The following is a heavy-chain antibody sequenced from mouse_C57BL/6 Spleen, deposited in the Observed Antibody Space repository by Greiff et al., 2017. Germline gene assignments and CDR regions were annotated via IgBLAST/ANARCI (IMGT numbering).Heavy chain of an antibody. Sequence: QVQLQQSGAELVRPGASVKLSCKASGYTFTDYYINWVKQRPGQGLEWIARIYPGSGNTYYNEKFKGKATLTAEKSSSTAYMQLSSLTSEDSAVYFCASPHYYGSSDWYFDVWGTGTTVTVSS. CDR1: GYTFTDYY. J-gene: IGHJ1*03. V-gene: IGHV1-76*01. D-gene: IGHD1-1*01. CDR3: ASPHYYGSSDWYFDV. CDR2: IYPGSGNT.